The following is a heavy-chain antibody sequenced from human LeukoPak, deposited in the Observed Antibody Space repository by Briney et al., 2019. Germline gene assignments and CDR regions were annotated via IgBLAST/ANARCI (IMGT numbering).Heavy chain of an antibody. J-gene: IGHJ4*02. Sequence: PGGSLRLSCAASGFTFSIHWLTWVRQAPAKGLEWVATINLDGNDNYFVGSVKGGFTVSRDNAKTSLYLHVNSLRAEDTAIYYCTTSDCDYWGQGTLVTVSS. CDR1: GFTFSIHW. CDR3: TTSDCDY. CDR2: INLDGNDN. V-gene: IGHV3-7*03.